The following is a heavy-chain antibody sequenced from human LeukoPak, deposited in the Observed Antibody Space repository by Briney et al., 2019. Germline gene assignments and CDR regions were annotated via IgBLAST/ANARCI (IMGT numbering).Heavy chain of an antibody. CDR3: ARDYDDYYDSSGYDY. CDR1: GFTVSSNY. J-gene: IGHJ4*02. Sequence: PGGSLRLSCAASGFTVSSNYMSWVRQAPGKGLEWVSSISSSSSYIYYADSVKGRFTISRDNAKNSLYLQMNSLRAEDTAVYYCARDYDDYYDSSGYDYWGQGTLVTVSS. CDR2: ISSSSSYI. D-gene: IGHD3-22*01. V-gene: IGHV3-21*01.